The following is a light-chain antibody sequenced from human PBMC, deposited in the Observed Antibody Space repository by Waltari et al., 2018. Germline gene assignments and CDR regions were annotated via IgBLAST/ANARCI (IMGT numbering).Light chain of an antibody. CDR2: DVS. Sequence: QSALPQPASVSGPPGQSTPLSCSGAHSAVGISNSVSWYQQPPGLAPKLLILDVSDRPSGVSDRFSGSKSGNTAFLIISGLQAEDEGDYYCCSYTARDTLVFGGGTKVTVL. V-gene: IGLV2-14*03. CDR1: HSAVGISNS. J-gene: IGLJ3*02. CDR3: CSYTARDTLV.